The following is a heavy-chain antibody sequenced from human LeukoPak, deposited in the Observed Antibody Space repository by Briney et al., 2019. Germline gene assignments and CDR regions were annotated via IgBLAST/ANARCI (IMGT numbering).Heavy chain of an antibody. V-gene: IGHV3-21*01. CDR1: GFTFSSYS. D-gene: IGHD3-10*01. Sequence: GGSLRLSCAASGFTFSSYSMNWVRQAPGKGLEWVSSISSSSSYIYYADSVKGRFTISRDNAKNSLYLQMNSLRAEDTAVYYCARENTMVRGNDYWGQGTLVTLSS. CDR3: ARENTMVRGNDY. CDR2: ISSSSSYI. J-gene: IGHJ4*02.